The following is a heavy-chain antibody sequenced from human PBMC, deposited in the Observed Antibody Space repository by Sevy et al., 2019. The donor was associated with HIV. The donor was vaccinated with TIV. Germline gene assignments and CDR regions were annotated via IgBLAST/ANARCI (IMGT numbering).Heavy chain of an antibody. Sequence: ASVKVSCRASGYTFTENYVHWVRQAPGQGLEWMGRINPKSGGTKYAQNFQGRFTMTRDTSISTAYMEVTRLRFDDTALYYCAREAGSTYYGLIDFWGQGSLVTVSS. CDR3: AREAGSTYYGLIDF. J-gene: IGHJ4*02. CDR1: GYTFTENY. V-gene: IGHV1-2*06. D-gene: IGHD1-26*01. CDR2: INPKSGGT.